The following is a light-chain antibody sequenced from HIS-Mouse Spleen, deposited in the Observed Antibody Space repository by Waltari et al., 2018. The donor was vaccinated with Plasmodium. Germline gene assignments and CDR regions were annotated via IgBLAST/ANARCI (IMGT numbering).Light chain of an antibody. CDR2: EDS. J-gene: IGLJ3*02. CDR3: YSTDSSGNHRV. CDR1: ALPKKS. Sequence: SYELTQPPSVSVSPGQTARITCSGDALPKKSAYWYQQKSGQAPVLVIYEDSKLPSGIPERFSGSSSGTMATLTSSGAQVEDEADYYCYSTDSSGNHRVFGGGTKLTVL. V-gene: IGLV3-10*01.